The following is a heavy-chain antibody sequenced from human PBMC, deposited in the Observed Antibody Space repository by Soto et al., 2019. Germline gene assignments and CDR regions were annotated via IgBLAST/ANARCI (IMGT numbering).Heavy chain of an antibody. J-gene: IGHJ4*02. CDR1: GGTFSSYA. Sequence: QVQLVQSGAEVKKPGSSVKVSCKASGGTFSSYAISWVRQAPGQGLEWMGGIIPSFGTANYAQKFQGRVTITADESTSTAYMELSSLRSEDTAVYYCAREVFFGEQLPYYFDYWGQGTLVTVSS. D-gene: IGHD3-10*01. CDR3: AREVFFGEQLPYYFDY. V-gene: IGHV1-69*01. CDR2: IIPSFGTA.